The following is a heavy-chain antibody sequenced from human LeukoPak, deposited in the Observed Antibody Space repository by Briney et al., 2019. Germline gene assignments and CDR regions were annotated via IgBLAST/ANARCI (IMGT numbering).Heavy chain of an antibody. Sequence: SQTLSLTCTVSGGSISSGNYYWSWIRQPAGKGLEWIGRIYTRGSTKYTPSLKSRVTISVDTSKKQFSLKLSSVTAADTAVYYCARDLPGQYGFDIWGQGTMVTVSS. CDR1: GGSISSGNYY. CDR3: ARDLPGQYGFDI. CDR2: IYTRGST. V-gene: IGHV4-61*02. J-gene: IGHJ3*02.